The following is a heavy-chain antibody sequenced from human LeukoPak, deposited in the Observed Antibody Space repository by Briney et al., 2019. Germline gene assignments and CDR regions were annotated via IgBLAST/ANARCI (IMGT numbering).Heavy chain of an antibody. CDR3: ARDRISMLPGAFDI. CDR1: GGSFSGYY. Sequence: SETLSLTCAVYGGSFSGYYWSWIRQPPGKGLEWIGEINHSGSTNYNPSLKSRVTISVDTSKNQFSLKLSSVTAADTAVYYCARDRISMLPGAFDIWGQGTMVTVSS. CDR2: INHSGST. J-gene: IGHJ3*02. V-gene: IGHV4-34*01. D-gene: IGHD3-10*02.